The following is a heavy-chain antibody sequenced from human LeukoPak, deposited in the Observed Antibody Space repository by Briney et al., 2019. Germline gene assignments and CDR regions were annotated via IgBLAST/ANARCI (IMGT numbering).Heavy chain of an antibody. CDR1: GFTFSSCA. CDR3: AKGSYSSGWYEGDY. Sequence: PGGSLRLSCAASGFTFSSCAMTWVRQAPGKGLEWVSGISGSGGSTYYADSVKGRFTISRDNSKNTLYLQMNSLRAEDTAVYYCAKGSYSSGWYEGDYWGQGTLVTVSS. D-gene: IGHD6-19*01. V-gene: IGHV3-23*01. CDR2: ISGSGGST. J-gene: IGHJ4*02.